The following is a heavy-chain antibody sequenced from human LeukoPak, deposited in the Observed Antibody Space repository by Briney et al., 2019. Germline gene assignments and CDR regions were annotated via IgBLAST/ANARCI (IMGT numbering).Heavy chain of an antibody. CDR3: AAALAIAVGGTTPGDY. CDR2: ITSSSSDI. Sequence: GGSLRLSCAASGFTFSRHYMNWVRQAPGKGLEWVSSITSSSSDIFYADSVKGRFTISRDNAKNSLYLKMNSLRVEDTAVYYCAAALAIAVGGTTPGDYWGQGTLVTVSS. D-gene: IGHD6-19*01. V-gene: IGHV3-21*06. CDR1: GFTFSRHY. J-gene: IGHJ4*02.